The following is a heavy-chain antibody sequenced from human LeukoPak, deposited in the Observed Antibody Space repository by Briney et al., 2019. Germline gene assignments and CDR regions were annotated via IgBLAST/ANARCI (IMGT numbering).Heavy chain of an antibody. CDR3: AKVPYYYGSDLRLYYFDY. CDR2: ISWNSGSI. Sequence: GGSLRLSCAASGFTFDDYAMHWVRQAPGKGLEWVSGISWNSGSIVYADSVKGRFTISRDNAKNSLYLQMNSLRAEDTALYYCAKVPYYYGSDLRLYYFDYWGQGTLVTVSS. D-gene: IGHD3-10*01. J-gene: IGHJ4*02. CDR1: GFTFDDYA. V-gene: IGHV3-9*01.